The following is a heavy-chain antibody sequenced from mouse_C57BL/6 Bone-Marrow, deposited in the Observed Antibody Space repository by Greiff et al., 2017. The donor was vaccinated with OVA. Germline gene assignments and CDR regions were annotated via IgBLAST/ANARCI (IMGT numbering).Heavy chain of an antibody. D-gene: IGHD2-4*01. J-gene: IGHJ3*01. CDR2: INPNNGGT. CDR1: GYTFTDYN. V-gene: IGHV1-22*01. Sequence: VQLKESGPELVKPGASVKMSCKASGYTFTDYNMHWVKQSHGKSLEWIGYINPNNGGTSYNQKFKGKATLTVNKSSSTAYMELRSLTSEDSAVYYCAREGLRAWFAYWGQGTLVTVSA. CDR3: AREGLRAWFAY.